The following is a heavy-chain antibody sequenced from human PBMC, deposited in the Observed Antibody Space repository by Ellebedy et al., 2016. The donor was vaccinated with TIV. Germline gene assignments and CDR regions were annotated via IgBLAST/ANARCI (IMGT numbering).Heavy chain of an antibody. D-gene: IGHD3-10*01. V-gene: IGHV3-9*01. J-gene: IGHJ6*02. CDR1: GFTFDDYA. CDR3: AKDILWFGAYYYGMDG. Sequence: SLKISXAASGFTFDDYAMHWVRQAPGKGLEWVSGISWNSGSIGYADSVKGRFTISRDNAKNSLYLQMNSLRAEDTALYYCAKDILWFGAYYYGMDGWGQGTTVTVSS. CDR2: ISWNSGSI.